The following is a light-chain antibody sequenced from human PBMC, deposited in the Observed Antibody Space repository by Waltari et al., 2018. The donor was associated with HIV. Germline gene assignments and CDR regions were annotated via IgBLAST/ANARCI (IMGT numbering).Light chain of an antibody. V-gene: IGKV1-5*03. CDR2: KTS. CDR1: QRISTC. J-gene: IGKJ5*01. CDR3: QQYHSYSLT. Sequence: DIQMTQSPSTLSAPVGDRVTITCRSSQRISTCLAWYQQQPGRAPKLLIYKTSSLHSGVPSRFSGSGSGTEFSLTISSLQPDDFTTYYCQQYHSYSLTFGQGTRLEMK.